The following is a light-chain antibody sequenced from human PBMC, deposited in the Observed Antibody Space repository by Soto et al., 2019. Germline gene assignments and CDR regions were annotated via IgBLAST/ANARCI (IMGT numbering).Light chain of an antibody. CDR3: AAWDDSLSGL. CDR2: KND. Sequence: QSVLTQPPSASGTPGQRVTISCSGSNSTIGNNYVYWYQQFPGTAPKLLIYKNDQRPSGVPARFSGSKSGTSASLAISGLRSEDEATYYCAAWDDSLSGLFGGGTQLTVL. CDR1: NSTIGNNY. V-gene: IGLV1-47*01. J-gene: IGLJ2*01.